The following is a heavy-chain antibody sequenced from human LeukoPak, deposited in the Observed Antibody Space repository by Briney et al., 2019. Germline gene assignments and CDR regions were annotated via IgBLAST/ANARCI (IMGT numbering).Heavy chain of an antibody. J-gene: IGHJ5*02. V-gene: IGHV3-7*01. CDR2: IKQDGSEK. Sequence: PGGSLRLSCAASGFTFSNYWMSWVRQAPGKGLEWVANIKQDGSEKYYVDSVKGRFTISRDNAKNTLYLQMNSLRAEDTAVYYCATSLGPNWFDPWGQGTLVTVSS. CDR3: ATSLGPNWFDP. CDR1: GFTFSNYW.